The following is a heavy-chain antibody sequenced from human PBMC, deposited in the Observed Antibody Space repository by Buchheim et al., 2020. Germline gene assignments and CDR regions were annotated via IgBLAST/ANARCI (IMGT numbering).Heavy chain of an antibody. CDR3: ARAGNYYDSSGYYYFDY. CDR1: GGTFSSYT. Sequence: QVQLVQSGAEVKKPGSSVKVSCKASGGTFSSYTISWVRQAPGQGLEWMGRIIPILGIANYAQKLQGRVTITADKSTSTAYMELSSLRSEDTAVYYCARAGNYYDSSGYYYFDYWGQGTL. D-gene: IGHD3-22*01. J-gene: IGHJ4*02. CDR2: IIPILGIA. V-gene: IGHV1-69*02.